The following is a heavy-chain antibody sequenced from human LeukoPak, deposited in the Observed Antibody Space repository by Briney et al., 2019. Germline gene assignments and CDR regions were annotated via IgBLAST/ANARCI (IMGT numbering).Heavy chain of an antibody. V-gene: IGHV4-59*01. Sequence: PSETLSLTCTVSGGSISSYYWSWIRQPPGKGLEWIGYIYYSGSTNYNPSLKSRVTISVDTSKNQFSLKLSSVTAADTAVYYCARDRLPQTTYYDFWSGPPRDYGMDVWGQGTTVTVSS. CDR3: ARDRLPQTTYYDFWSGPPRDYGMDV. CDR2: IYYSGST. D-gene: IGHD3-3*01. J-gene: IGHJ6*02. CDR1: GGSISSYY.